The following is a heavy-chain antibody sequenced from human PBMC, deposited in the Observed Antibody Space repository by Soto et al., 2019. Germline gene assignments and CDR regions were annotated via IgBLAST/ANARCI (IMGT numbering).Heavy chain of an antibody. CDR3: ARAIFTEQVVAIDY. CDR1: GGSISSDNW. J-gene: IGHJ4*02. D-gene: IGHD3-16*02. CDR2: IYHSGST. V-gene: IGHV4-4*02. Sequence: SETLSLTCAVSGGSISSDNWWIWVRQPPGKGLEWVGEIYHSGSTNYNPSLKSRVAVSLDTSKNQFSLRLSSVTAADTALYYCARAIFTEQVVAIDYWGQGSLVTVSS.